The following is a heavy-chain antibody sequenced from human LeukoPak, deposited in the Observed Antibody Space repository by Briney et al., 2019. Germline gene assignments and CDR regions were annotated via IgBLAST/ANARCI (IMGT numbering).Heavy chain of an antibody. D-gene: IGHD1-26*01. Sequence: SQTLSLTCTVSGGSISSGGYYWSWIRQPPGKGLEWIGYIYHSGSTYYNPSLKSRVTISVDRSKNQFSLKLSSVTAADTAVYYCARKYLGHSGSYSPHFDYWGQGTLVTVSS. V-gene: IGHV4-30-2*01. CDR1: GGSISSGGYY. CDR3: ARKYLGHSGSYSPHFDY. CDR2: IYHSGST. J-gene: IGHJ4*02.